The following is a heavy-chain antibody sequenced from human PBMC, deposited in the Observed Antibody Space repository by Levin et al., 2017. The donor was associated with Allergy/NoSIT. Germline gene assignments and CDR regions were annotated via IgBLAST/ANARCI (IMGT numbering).Heavy chain of an antibody. V-gene: IGHV4-39*01. CDR1: GGSISSSSYY. CDR2: IYYSGNT. CDR3: GRQIAISMVYYMDV. D-gene: IGHD3-10*01. Sequence: PSETLSLTCTVSGGSISSSSYYWGWIRQPPGKGLEWIASIYYSGNTYYNPSLKSRVTISVDTSKNQFSLKLSSVTAADTAMYYCGRQIAISMVYYMDVWGKGTTVTVSS. J-gene: IGHJ6*03.